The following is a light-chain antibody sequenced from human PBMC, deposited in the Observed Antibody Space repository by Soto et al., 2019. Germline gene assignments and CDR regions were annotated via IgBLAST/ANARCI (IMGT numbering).Light chain of an antibody. CDR2: GAS. Sequence: EIVLTQSPGTLSLSPGESATLSCRASQRGSSSYLAWYQQKPGQAPRLLIYGASSRATGIPDRFSGSGSGKYFPLTIRSLEPDDFEFYFCPQSGSAPWTFGQGTKVE. CDR1: QRGSSSY. CDR3: PQSGSAPWT. J-gene: IGKJ1*01. V-gene: IGKV3-20*01.